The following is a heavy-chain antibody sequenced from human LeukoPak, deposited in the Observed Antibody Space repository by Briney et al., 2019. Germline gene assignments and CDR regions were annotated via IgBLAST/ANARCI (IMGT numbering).Heavy chain of an antibody. D-gene: IGHD6-13*01. J-gene: IGHJ4*02. CDR1: GYTFTGYS. V-gene: IGHV1-2*02. Sequence: ASVKVSCKASGYTFTGYSVHWVRQAPEQGLEWMGWINPNSGGTKYALKFQGRVTMTRDTSISTAYMELSRLTSDDTAVYYCARDLSIAAPGTDFDYWGQGTLVTVSS. CDR2: INPNSGGT. CDR3: ARDLSIAAPGTDFDY.